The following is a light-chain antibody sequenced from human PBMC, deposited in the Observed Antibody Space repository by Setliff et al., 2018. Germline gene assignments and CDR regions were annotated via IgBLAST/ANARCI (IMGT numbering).Light chain of an antibody. CDR2: EVS. Sequence: QSALTQPASVSGSPGQSIAISCTGSNSDVGGYNYVSWYQQYPGKAPKLMIYEVSDRPSGVSNRFSGSKSGNTASLTISGLQAEDGADYYCNSYTSSRTYVFGTGTKVTVL. V-gene: IGLV2-14*01. CDR1: NSDVGGYNY. J-gene: IGLJ1*01. CDR3: NSYTSSRTYV.